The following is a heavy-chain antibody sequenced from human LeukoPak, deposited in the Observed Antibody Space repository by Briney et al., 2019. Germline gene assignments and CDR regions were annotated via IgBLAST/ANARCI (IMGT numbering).Heavy chain of an antibody. D-gene: IGHD4-17*01. CDR3: ASGKYGLRSWFDS. CDR2: IIPIFGTA. Sequence: ASVKVSCKASGGTFNRYAVTWVRQAPGQGLEWLGGIIPIFGTANYAQRFQGRVTITTDESTNTAYMELTSLTSEDTAVYYCASGKYGLRSWFDSWGQGTLVTVSP. V-gene: IGHV1-69*05. CDR1: GGTFNRYA. J-gene: IGHJ5*01.